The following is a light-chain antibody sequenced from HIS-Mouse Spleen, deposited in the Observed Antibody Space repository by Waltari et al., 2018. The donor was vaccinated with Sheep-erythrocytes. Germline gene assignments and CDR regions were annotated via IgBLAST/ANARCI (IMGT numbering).Light chain of an antibody. V-gene: IGLV2-8*01. Sequence: QSALTQPPSASGSPGQSVTISCTRTRSDCGGYNYVPRYQQHPGKAPKLMNYEVSKRPSGVPDRFSGSKSGNTASLTVSGLQAEDEADYYCSSYAGSNNWVFGGGTKLTVL. CDR3: SSYAGSNNWV. J-gene: IGLJ3*02. CDR1: RSDCGGYNY. CDR2: EVS.